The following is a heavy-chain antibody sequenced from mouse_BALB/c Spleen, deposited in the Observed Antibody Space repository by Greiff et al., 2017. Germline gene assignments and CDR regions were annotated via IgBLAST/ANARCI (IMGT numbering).Heavy chain of an antibody. Sequence: VQRVESGAELVKPGASVKLSCKASGFTFTSYYMYWVQQRPGQGLEWIGEINPSNGGTNFNEKFKSKATLTVDKSSSTAYMQLSSLTSEDSAVYYCTRGEVQRSYYAMDYWGQGTSVTVSS. J-gene: IGHJ4*01. D-gene: IGHD2-14*01. V-gene: IGHV1S81*02. CDR2: INPSNGGT. CDR1: GFTFTSYY. CDR3: TRGEVQRSYYAMDY.